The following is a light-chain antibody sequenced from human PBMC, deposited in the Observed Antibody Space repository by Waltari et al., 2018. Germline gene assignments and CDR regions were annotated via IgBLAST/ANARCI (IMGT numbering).Light chain of an antibody. CDR2: EVY. Sequence: HSGLTPPAPVSWAPGQSITIPRPGTSHDVATYTYVPWYQHHPDRAPLLLIYEVYNRPSGISTRFSGSKSGNTASLTISGLLAEDEAVYYCSSYTESGARVFGGGTKVTV. CDR1: SHDVATYTY. CDR3: SSYTESGARV. V-gene: IGLV2-14*01. J-gene: IGLJ2*01.